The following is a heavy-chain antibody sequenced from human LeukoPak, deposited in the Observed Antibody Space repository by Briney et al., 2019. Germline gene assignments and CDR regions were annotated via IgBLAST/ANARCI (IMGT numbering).Heavy chain of an antibody. V-gene: IGHV3-64*04. D-gene: IGHD1-14*01. CDR1: GFTFSNYG. CDR3: ARVRLDRSERNLDAFEN. J-gene: IGHJ3*02. CDR2: IHKNGDTT. Sequence: PGRSLRLSCSASGFTFSNYGMHWVRQAPGKGLEYVSGIHKNGDTTYYADSVKGRFTISRDNSKNTVYLQMNSLRAEDTAVYFCARVRLDRSERNLDAFENWGQGTMVTVSS.